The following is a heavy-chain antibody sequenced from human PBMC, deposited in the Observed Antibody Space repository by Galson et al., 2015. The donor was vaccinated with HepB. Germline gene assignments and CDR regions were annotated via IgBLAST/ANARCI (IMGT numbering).Heavy chain of an antibody. J-gene: IGHJ3*02. CDR2: INPSGGST. CDR1: GYTFTSYY. Sequence: SVKVSCKASGYTFTSYYMHWVRQAPGQGLEWMGIINPSGGSTSYAQKFQGRVTMTRDTSTSTVYMALSSLRSEDTAVYYCARAIVVVPAAKARLYAFDIWCPGTMVTVSS. CDR3: ARAIVVVPAAKARLYAFDI. D-gene: IGHD2-2*01. V-gene: IGHV1-46*01.